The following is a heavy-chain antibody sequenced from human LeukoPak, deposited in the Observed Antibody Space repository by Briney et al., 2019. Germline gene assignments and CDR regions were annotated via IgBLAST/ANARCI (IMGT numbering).Heavy chain of an antibody. CDR3: ARDDWGGIDY. CDR1: GFTFTSYS. Sequence: PGGSLRLSCAASGFTFTSYSMMWVRQAPGKGLAWVSSISSDSHFIYYTDSVKGRFTISRDNAKNSLYLQMNSLRAEDTAVYYCARDDWGGIDYWGQGTLVTVSS. CDR2: ISSDSHFI. D-gene: IGHD7-27*01. V-gene: IGHV3-21*01. J-gene: IGHJ4*02.